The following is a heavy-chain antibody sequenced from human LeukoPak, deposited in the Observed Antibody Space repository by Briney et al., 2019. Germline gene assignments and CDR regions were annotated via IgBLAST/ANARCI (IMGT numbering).Heavy chain of an antibody. J-gene: IGHJ4*02. Sequence: GGSLRLSCAASGFTFSDYYMSWIRQAPGKGLEWVSYISSSGSTIYYADSVKGRFTISRDNAKNSLYLQMNSLRAEDTAVYYCARDESEYAVAGTSFDYWGQGTLVTVSS. CDR1: GFTFSDYY. CDR3: ARDESEYAVAGTSFDY. V-gene: IGHV3-11*01. CDR2: ISSSGSTI. D-gene: IGHD6-19*01.